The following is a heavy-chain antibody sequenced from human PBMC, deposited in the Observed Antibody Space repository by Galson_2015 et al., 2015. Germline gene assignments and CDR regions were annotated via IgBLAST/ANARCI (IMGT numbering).Heavy chain of an antibody. J-gene: IGHJ4*02. Sequence: SLRLSCAASGFTFSSYGMNWVRQAPGKGLEWVAVIWNDRSNAYYGDSVKGRFSISRDNSKNMMFLQMNSLRGEVTAVYYCVRDRAERYFDQWGQGTLVTVSS. CDR1: GFTFSSYG. CDR2: IWNDRSNA. V-gene: IGHV3-33*01. D-gene: IGHD3-9*01. CDR3: VRDRAERYFDQ.